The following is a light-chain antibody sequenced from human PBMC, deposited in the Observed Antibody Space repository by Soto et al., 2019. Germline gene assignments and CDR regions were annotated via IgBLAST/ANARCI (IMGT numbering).Light chain of an antibody. CDR2: GAS. J-gene: IGKJ1*01. V-gene: IGKV3-15*01. CDR1: QSVNSN. CDR3: HQYNNWLST. Sequence: EIVMTQSPATLSVSPEERATLSCRASQSVNSNLAWYQQKPGQAPRLLLYGASTRATGIPARFSGSGSGSEFTITISSLQSEDFAVYYCHQYNNWLSTFGQGTKVEIK.